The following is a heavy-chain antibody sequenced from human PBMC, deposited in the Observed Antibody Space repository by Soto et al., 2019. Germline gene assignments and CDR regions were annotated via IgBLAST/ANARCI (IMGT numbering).Heavy chain of an antibody. V-gene: IGHV3-66*04. CDR3: AGQGEQHRY. D-gene: IGHD3-16*01. CDR2: IYSGGST. J-gene: IGHJ4*02. Sequence: EVQLVESGGGLVQPGGSLRLSCAASGFTVSSNHMSWVRQAPGKGLEWVSLIYSGGSTYYADSVKGRFTFARDNSKNKLYLQMNSLRVEDTAVYYCAGQGEQHRYWGQGTLVTVSS. CDR1: GFTVSSNH.